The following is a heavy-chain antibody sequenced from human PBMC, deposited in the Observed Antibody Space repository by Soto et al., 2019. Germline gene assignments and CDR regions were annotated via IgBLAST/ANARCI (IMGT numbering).Heavy chain of an antibody. Sequence: QVQLQQWGAGLLKPSETLSLTCAVYGGSFSGYYWSWIRQPPGKGLEWIGEINHSGSTNYNPSLKSRVTISVDTSKNQCSLKLSSVTAADTAVYYCARVRTLVVVVLGIDYWGPGTLVTVSS. D-gene: IGHD3-22*01. CDR2: INHSGST. J-gene: IGHJ4*02. CDR1: GGSFSGYY. V-gene: IGHV4-34*01. CDR3: ARVRTLVVVVLGIDY.